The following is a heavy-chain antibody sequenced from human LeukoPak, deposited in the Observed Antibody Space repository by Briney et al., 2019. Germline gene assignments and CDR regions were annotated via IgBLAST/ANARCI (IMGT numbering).Heavy chain of an antibody. CDR1: GGFISSGGYY. J-gene: IGHJ2*01. CDR2: IYYSGST. Sequence: NPSETLSLTCTVSGGFISSGGYYWSWIRQHPGKGLEWIEYIYYSGSTYYNPSLKSRVTISVDTSKNQFSLKLSSVTAADTAVYYCARDCSGGSCYSWYFDLWGRGTLVTVSS. V-gene: IGHV4-31*03. CDR3: ARDCSGGSCYSWYFDL. D-gene: IGHD2-15*01.